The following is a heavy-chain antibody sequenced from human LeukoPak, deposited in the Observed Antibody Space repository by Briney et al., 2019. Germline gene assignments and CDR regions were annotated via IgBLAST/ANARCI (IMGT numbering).Heavy chain of an antibody. CDR3: ARHDSGPLFDY. J-gene: IGHJ4*02. Sequence: GASVKVSCKASGYTFISYAISWVRQAPGQGLEWMGWISAYNGNTNYAQKFQGRVTMTTDTSTSTAYMELRSLRSDDTAVYYCARHDSGPLFDYWGQGTLVTVSS. D-gene: IGHD3-10*01. V-gene: IGHV1-18*01. CDR2: ISAYNGNT. CDR1: GYTFISYA.